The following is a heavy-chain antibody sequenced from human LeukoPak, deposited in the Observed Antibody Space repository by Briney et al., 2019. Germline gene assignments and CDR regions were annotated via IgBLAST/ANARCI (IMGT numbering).Heavy chain of an antibody. J-gene: IGHJ4*02. D-gene: IGHD2-2*01. CDR1: GGSFSSYY. V-gene: IGHV4-39*01. Sequence: SETLSLTCAVYGGSFSSYYWGWIRQPPGKGLEWIGSIYYSGSTYYNPSLKSRVTISVDTSKNQFSLKLSSVTAADTAVYYCYRWYQLRYYFDYWGQGTLVTVSS. CDR3: YRWYQLRYYFDY. CDR2: IYYSGST.